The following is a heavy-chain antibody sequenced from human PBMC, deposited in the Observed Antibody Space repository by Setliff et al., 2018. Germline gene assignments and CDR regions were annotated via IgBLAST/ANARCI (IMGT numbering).Heavy chain of an antibody. CDR1: GGSISSHY. CDR2: IYYSGST. J-gene: IGHJ5*02. Sequence: PSETLSLTCTVSGGSISSHYWSWIRQPPGKGLEWIGYIYYSGSTNYNPSLKSRVTISVDTSKNQFSLKLSSVTAADTAVYYCARALPLGFRSALIPWGQGTLVTVSS. CDR3: ARALPLGFRSALIP. V-gene: IGHV4-59*11. D-gene: IGHD3-16*02.